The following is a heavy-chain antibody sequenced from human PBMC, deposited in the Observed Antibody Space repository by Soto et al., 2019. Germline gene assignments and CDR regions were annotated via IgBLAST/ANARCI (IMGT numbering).Heavy chain of an antibody. CDR1: GGTFRTHG. J-gene: IGHJ4*02. CDR2: IIPMFGSA. V-gene: IGHV1-69*01. D-gene: IGHD6-19*01. CDR3: AGYSSGWYKFDD. Sequence: QVQLVQSGADVRKPGSSVKVSCKASGGTFRTHGISWVRQAPGQGLEWMGGIIPMFGSANYAQKFQGRVTITADESTSTAYMELRSLRYADTAVYYCAGYSSGWYKFDDGGQGTLVTVSS.